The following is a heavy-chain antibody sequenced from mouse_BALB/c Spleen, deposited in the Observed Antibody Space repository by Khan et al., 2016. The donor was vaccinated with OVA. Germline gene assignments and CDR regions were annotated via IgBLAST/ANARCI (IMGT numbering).Heavy chain of an antibody. CDR3: ANEGAYERADGWFAY. D-gene: IGHD1-1*01. Sequence: VQLQESGAELARPGASVKMSCKASGYTFTTYTIHWVKQRPGQGLEWIGYIIPSTDYTTYNQKFKDKATLTADKSSSTAYMQLSSLTSAASAVYYGANEGAYERADGWFAYWGQGTLVTVSA. V-gene: IGHV1-4*01. J-gene: IGHJ3*01. CDR2: IIPSTDYT. CDR1: GYTFTTYT.